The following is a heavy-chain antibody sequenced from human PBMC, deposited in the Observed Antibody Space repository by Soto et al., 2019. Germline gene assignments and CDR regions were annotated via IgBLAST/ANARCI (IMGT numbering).Heavy chain of an antibody. CDR3: AKEVSLGSTVDLGY. D-gene: IGHD7-27*01. J-gene: IGHJ4*02. CDR1: GFTFSIFA. V-gene: IGHV3-23*01. CDR2: ISGSGGST. Sequence: GGSLRLSCAASGFTFSIFAMSWVRQSRGKGLEWVSTISGSGGSTYYADAVKGRFTISRDNSMGTLYLQMKSLGVEDTAIYYCAKEVSLGSTVDLGYWGQGALVTVSS.